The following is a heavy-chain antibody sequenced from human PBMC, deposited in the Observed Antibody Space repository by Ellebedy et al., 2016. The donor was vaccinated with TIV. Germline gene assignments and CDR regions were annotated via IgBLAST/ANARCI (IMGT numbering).Heavy chain of an antibody. CDR1: GFTFSSYT. D-gene: IGHD2-15*01. CDR3: AKASSRGGGWDC. V-gene: IGHV3-23*01. CDR2: ISGSGDST. Sequence: GESLKISCAASGFTFSSYTMNWVRQAPGEGLEWVSAISGSGDSTYYADSEKGRFTISRDNSKNTLYLQMNSLRAEDTAVYYCAKASSRGGGWDCWGQGILVTVSS. J-gene: IGHJ4*02.